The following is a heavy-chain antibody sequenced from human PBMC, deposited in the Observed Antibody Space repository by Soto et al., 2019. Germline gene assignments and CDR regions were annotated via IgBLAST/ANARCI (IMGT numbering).Heavy chain of an antibody. CDR3: ARAVEDDFWSGLLSYLPIRPRSFDY. CDR2: ISAYNGNT. Sequence: ASVKVSCKASGYPFSSYGITWVRQAPGQGLEWMGWISAYNGNTNYAQKLQDRVTMTTDTSTSTAYMELRSLRSDDTAVYYCARAVEDDFWSGLLSYLPIRPRSFDYPGPGTLVTVSS. CDR1: GYPFSSYG. V-gene: IGHV1-18*01. J-gene: IGHJ4*02. D-gene: IGHD3-3*01.